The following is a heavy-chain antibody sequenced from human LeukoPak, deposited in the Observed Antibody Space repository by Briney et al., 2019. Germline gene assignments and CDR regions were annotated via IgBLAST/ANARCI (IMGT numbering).Heavy chain of an antibody. Sequence: ASVKASCKASGYTFTGYYGYYMHWVRQAPGQGLEWMGWINPNSGDTKYAQKFQGRVTMTRDTSISTAYMELSSLRSDDTAVYYCAREGRSGAIAAAGTYNWFDPWGQGALVTVSS. V-gene: IGHV1-2*02. CDR1: GYTFTGYYGYY. D-gene: IGHD6-13*01. J-gene: IGHJ5*02. CDR3: AREGRSGAIAAAGTYNWFDP. CDR2: INPNSGDT.